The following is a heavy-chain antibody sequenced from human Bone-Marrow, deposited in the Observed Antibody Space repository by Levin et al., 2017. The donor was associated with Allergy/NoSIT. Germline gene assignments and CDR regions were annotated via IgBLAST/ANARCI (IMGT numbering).Heavy chain of an antibody. CDR2: ISSSSSYI. V-gene: IGHV3-21*01. CDR1: GFTFSSYS. D-gene: IGHD1/OR15-1a*01. CDR3: ARGCPWQQGQGSPLYFDY. Sequence: GESLKISCAASGFTFSSYSMNWVRQAPGKGLEWVSSISSSSSYIYYADSVKGRFTISRDNAKNSLYLQMNSLRAEDTAVYYCARGCPWQQGQGSPLYFDYWGQGTLVTVSS. J-gene: IGHJ4*02.